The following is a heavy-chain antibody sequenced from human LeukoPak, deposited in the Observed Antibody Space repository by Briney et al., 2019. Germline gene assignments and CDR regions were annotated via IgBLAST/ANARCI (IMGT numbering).Heavy chain of an antibody. CDR2: IYTSGST. CDR1: GGSISSYY. CDR3: ARAPLFGVVHYFDY. Sequence: SETLSLTCTVSGGSISSYYWSWIRQPAGKGLEWIGRIYTSGSTNYNPSLKSRVTMSVDTSKNQFSPKLSSVTAADTAVYYCARAPLFGVVHYFDYWGQGTLVTVSS. J-gene: IGHJ4*02. V-gene: IGHV4-4*07. D-gene: IGHD3-3*01.